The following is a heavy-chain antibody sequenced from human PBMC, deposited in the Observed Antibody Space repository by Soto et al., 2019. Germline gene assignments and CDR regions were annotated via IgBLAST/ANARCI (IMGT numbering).Heavy chain of an antibody. CDR2: ISGSGGST. Sequence: GGSLRLSCAASGFTFSSYAMSWVRQAPGKGLEWVSAISGSGGSTYYADSVKGRFTISRDNSKNTLYLQMNSLRAEDTAVHYCAKDIVVVPAANSYYYYYGMDVWGQGTTVTVSS. J-gene: IGHJ6*02. CDR1: GFTFSSYA. V-gene: IGHV3-23*01. D-gene: IGHD2-2*01. CDR3: AKDIVVVPAANSYYYYYGMDV.